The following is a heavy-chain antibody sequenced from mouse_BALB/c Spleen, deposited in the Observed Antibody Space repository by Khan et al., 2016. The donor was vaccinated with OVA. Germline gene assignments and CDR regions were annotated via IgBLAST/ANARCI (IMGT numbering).Heavy chain of an antibody. V-gene: IGHV14-1*02. CDR3: ARDGYSPWFAY. Sequence: VQLKESGAELVRPGALVKLSCKASAFNIKDYYMHWVKQKPEQGLEWIGWIDPENGDTIYDPKFQGKASMTADTSSNTAYLQLSSLTSEDTAVYYCARDGYSPWFAYWGQGTLVTVSA. J-gene: IGHJ3*01. CDR2: IDPENGDT. D-gene: IGHD2-3*01. CDR1: AFNIKDYY.